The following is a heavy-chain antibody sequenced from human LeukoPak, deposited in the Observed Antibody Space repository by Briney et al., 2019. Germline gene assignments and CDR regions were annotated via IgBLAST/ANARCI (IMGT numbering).Heavy chain of an antibody. D-gene: IGHD1-26*01. Sequence: PGGSLRLSCAASGFTFSSYSMNWVRQAPGKGLEWVSSISSSSSYIYYADSVKGRFTISRDNSKNTLYLQMNSLRAEDTAVYYCARDASVGATDYWGQGTLVTVSS. CDR2: ISSSSSYI. CDR3: ARDASVGATDY. CDR1: GFTFSSYS. V-gene: IGHV3-21*01. J-gene: IGHJ4*02.